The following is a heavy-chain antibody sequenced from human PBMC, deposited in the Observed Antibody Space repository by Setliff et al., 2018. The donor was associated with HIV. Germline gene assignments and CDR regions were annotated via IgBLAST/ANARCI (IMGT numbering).Heavy chain of an antibody. CDR2: ISGFNGNT. J-gene: IGHJ3*02. CDR3: ARVPYRSAWFSGGHDAFDI. CDR1: GYSFARYG. V-gene: IGHV1-18*01. Sequence: ASVKVSCKASGYSFARYGLSWVRQAPGQGLEWMGWISGFNGNTKYAQSFQDRVAMTTETATSKAYMEMRSLRSEDTAVYFCARVPYRSAWFSGGHDAFDIWGQGTMVTVSS. D-gene: IGHD6-19*01.